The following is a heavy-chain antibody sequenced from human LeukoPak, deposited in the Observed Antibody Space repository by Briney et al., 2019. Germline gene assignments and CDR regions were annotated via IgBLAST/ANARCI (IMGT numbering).Heavy chain of an antibody. CDR3: AKVPRQNGWFPLSDY. CDR1: GFTFSSYA. J-gene: IGHJ4*02. D-gene: IGHD6-19*01. CDR2: ISYDGGNK. V-gene: IGHV3-30*18. Sequence: PGGSLRLSCAVSGFTFSSYAMHWVRQAPGKGLEWVAVISYDGGNKYYAESVKGRFTISRDNSKNTLYLQMNSLRAEDTAVYYCAKVPRQNGWFPLSDYWGQGALVTVSS.